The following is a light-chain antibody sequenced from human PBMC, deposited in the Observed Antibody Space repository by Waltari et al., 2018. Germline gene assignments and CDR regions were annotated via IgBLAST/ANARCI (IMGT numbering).Light chain of an antibody. CDR2: DNK. CDR1: SSNLGNYY. V-gene: IGLV1-51*01. CDR3: ATWDNSLTAVV. Sequence: QSVLTQPPSVSAAPGQKVTISCSGSSSNLGNYYVSWYHQLPGAAPKPLLYDNKKRPSGIPDRFSASKSGTSATLGITGLQIGDEADYYCATWDNSLTAVVFGGGTKLTVL. J-gene: IGLJ2*01.